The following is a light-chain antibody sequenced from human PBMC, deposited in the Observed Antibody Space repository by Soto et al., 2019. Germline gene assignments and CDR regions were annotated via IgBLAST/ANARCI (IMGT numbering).Light chain of an antibody. Sequence: QSVLTQPPSASGTPGQRVTISCSGSSSNIGSNIVSWYQQLPGTAPKLLIYSNNPRPSGVPDRFSGSKSGTSASLAISGPQSEDEADYYCAVWDDSVNGWVFGGGTKLTVL. V-gene: IGLV1-44*01. CDR2: SNN. CDR1: SSNIGSNI. CDR3: AVWDDSVNGWV. J-gene: IGLJ3*02.